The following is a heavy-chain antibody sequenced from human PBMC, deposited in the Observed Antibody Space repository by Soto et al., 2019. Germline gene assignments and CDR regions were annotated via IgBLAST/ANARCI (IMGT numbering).Heavy chain of an antibody. V-gene: IGHV4-30-2*01. D-gene: IGHD1-1*01. CDR2: ISQSGSA. CDR3: ARDRNGLGGIDF. Sequence: PXETLSLTCVVSGGPISSGGYSWTWIRQPPGRGLEWIGYISQSGSADYNPSLKSRVTISVDTSKNQFSLRLSSVTAADTAVYYCARDRNGLGGIDFWGQGILVTVSS. CDR1: GGPISSGGYS. J-gene: IGHJ4*02.